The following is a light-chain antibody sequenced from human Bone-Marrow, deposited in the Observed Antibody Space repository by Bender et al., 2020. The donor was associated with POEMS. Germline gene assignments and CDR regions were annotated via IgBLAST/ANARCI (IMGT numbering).Light chain of an antibody. Sequence: QSALTQPRSVSGSPGQSITISCTGTSSDIGDYNYVSWYQQHPGKAPKLIIYDVTNRPSGVSNRFSGSKSDNTASLTISGLQAEDEADFYCCSYAGSSIWVFGGGTKLTVL. CDR3: CSYAGSSIWV. V-gene: IGLV2-23*02. CDR1: SSDIGDYNY. J-gene: IGLJ3*02. CDR2: DVT.